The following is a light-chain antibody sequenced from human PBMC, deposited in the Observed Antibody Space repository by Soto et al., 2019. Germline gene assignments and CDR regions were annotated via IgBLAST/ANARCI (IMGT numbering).Light chain of an antibody. CDR3: QQYNNWPPWT. J-gene: IGKJ1*01. CDR1: QSVNSN. Sequence: EIVMTQSPATLSVSLGERATLSCRASQSVNSNLSWYQQKPGQAPRLLIYGASTRVTGIPARFSDSGSGTEFTLTISSLKSEDFAVYYCQQYNNWPPWTFGQGTKVEIK. V-gene: IGKV3-15*01. CDR2: GAS.